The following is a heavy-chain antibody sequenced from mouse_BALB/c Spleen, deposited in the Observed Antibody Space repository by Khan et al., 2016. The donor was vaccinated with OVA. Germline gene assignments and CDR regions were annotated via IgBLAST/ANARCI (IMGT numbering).Heavy chain of an antibody. V-gene: IGHV2-9*02. CDR3: ARLEDI. CDR2: ILAGGST. Sequence: VKLLESGPGLVAPSQSLSITCTVSGFSLTSYGVHWVRQPPGKGLERLGVILAGGSTNYNSALMSRLSISKENSKSQVFLNMNSLQTDDTAMYYCARLEDIWGQGTTLTVSS. J-gene: IGHJ2*01. D-gene: IGHD1-3*01. CDR1: GFSLTSYG.